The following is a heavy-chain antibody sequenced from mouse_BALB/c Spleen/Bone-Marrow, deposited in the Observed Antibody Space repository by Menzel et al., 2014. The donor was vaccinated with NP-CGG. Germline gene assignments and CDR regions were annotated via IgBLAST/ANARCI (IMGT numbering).Heavy chain of an antibody. CDR3: ARYGNYFDY. D-gene: IGHD2-1*01. J-gene: IGHJ2*01. V-gene: IGHV1-39*01. CDR1: GYSFTGYN. CDR2: IDPYSGTT. Sequence: SGPDLEKPGASVKISCKASGYSFTGYNMNWVKQSNGKSLEWIGNIDPYSGTTNYNQKFEGKATLTVDKSSSTAYMQLKSLTSEDSAVYYCARYGNYFDYWGKGTALTVSS.